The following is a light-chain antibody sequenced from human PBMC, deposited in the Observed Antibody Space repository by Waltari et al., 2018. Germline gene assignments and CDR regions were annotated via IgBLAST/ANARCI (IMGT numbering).Light chain of an antibody. Sequence: EIMMTQAAATLSVSPGERATLSCRASQSVRSNLDWYQQKPGQTPRLLIYGASTRATGRPARFSGSGSGTEFTLTISSLQSEDFAVYYCQQYNNWPYTFGQGTNLEIK. V-gene: IGKV3-15*01. J-gene: IGKJ2*01. CDR3: QQYNNWPYT. CDR2: GAS. CDR1: QSVRSN.